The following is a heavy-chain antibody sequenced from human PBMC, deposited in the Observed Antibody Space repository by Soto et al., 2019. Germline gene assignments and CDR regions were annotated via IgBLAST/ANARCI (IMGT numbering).Heavy chain of an antibody. V-gene: IGHV3-9*01. Sequence: FLRLACVTSGFTFDDHSLHWVRQGPGKGPEWVAGVSWDSSTIGYAGSVRGRLIISRDNAKNSLDLQMNSLGIEDTALYQCVKGRHPLMASPLVHWGQGT. CDR1: GFTFDDHS. CDR2: VSWDSSTI. CDR3: VKGRHPLMASPLVH. J-gene: IGHJ4*02.